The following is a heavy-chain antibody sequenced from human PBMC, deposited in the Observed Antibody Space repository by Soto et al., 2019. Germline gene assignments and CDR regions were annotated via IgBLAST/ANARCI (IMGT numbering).Heavy chain of an antibody. CDR2: INGDASTI. CDR1: GFTFSPFW. J-gene: IGHJ3*01. D-gene: IGHD2-21*01. CDR3: VRDRGFPDCFDL. Sequence: PGGSLRLSCAASGFTFSPFWMHWVRQAPGKGLVWVSHINGDASTIVYADSVKGRFTVSRDNAKNTLYLQLNSLRVEDTAVYCCVRDRGFPDCFDLWGQGTMVTVAS. V-gene: IGHV3-74*01.